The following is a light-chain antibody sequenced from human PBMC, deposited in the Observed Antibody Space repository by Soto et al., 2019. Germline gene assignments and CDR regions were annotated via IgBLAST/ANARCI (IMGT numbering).Light chain of an antibody. J-gene: IGLJ1*01. CDR2: DVS. CDR1: SSDVGAYNY. CDR3: SSYAGSITPVV. V-gene: IGLV2-14*03. Sequence: QSVLTQPASVSGSPGQSITISCTGTSSDVGAYNYVSWYQHHPGKAPKIMIYDVSNRPSGVSVRFSGSKSANTASLTISGLQAEDEADYYCSSYAGSITPVVFGTGTKVTVL.